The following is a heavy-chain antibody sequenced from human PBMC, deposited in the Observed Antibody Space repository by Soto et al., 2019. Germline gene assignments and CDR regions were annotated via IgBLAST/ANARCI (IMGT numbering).Heavy chain of an antibody. CDR2: VYTSDNT. J-gene: IGHJ6*02. V-gene: IGHV4-4*08. D-gene: IGHD3-10*01. CDR1: GGSISSYY. Sequence: SETLSLTCTVSGGSISSYYWSWIRQPPGKGLEWIGYVYTSDNTRYNSSLKSRVTISVDTSKRQFYLRLNSVTAADTAVYYCASSAGHPGDFFYYNGMDVWGQGTTVTVSS. CDR3: ASSAGHPGDFFYYNGMDV.